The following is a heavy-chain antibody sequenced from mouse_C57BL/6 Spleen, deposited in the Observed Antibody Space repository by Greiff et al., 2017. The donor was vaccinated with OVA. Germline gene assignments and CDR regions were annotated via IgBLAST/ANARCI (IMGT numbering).Heavy chain of an antibody. J-gene: IGHJ1*03. CDR2: ISDGGSYT. Sequence: DVKLVESGGGLVKPGGSLQLSCAASGFTFSSYAMSWVRQTPEKRLEWVATISDGGSYTYYPDNVKGRFTISRDNAKNNLYLQMSHLKSEDTAMYYCARDLDGYDRYFDVWGTGTTVTVSS. CDR1: GFTFSSYA. CDR3: ARDLDGYDRYFDV. V-gene: IGHV5-4*01. D-gene: IGHD2-2*01.